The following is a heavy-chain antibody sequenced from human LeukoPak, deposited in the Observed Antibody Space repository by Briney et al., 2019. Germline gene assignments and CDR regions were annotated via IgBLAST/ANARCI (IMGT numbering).Heavy chain of an antibody. D-gene: IGHD6-13*01. J-gene: IGHJ4*02. CDR3: ATDDRIAAPGTFDY. CDR2: IYGGGTT. CDR1: VFTVSSAF. V-gene: IGHV3-53*01. Sequence: GRSLRLSCAASVFTVSSAFMSRVCQAPGKGLEWGSIIYGGGTTYYADSAKGRFIISRDNSKNTLYLQMNSLRAEDTAVYYCATDDRIAAPGTFDYWGQGTLVTVSS.